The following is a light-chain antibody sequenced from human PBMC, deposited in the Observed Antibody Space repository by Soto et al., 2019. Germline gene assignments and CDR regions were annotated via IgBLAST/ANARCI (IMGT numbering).Light chain of an antibody. J-gene: IGKJ4*02. CDR3: QQRGNSIT. Sequence: EIVLTQTPATLSLSPGQRATLSCWASQSVKTYLMWYQHKPGQAPRLLIYDTSNRATGIPDRFSGSGYGTGFTLTISNLKPEDSAVYYCQQRGNSITFGVWTKVE. CDR2: DTS. V-gene: IGKV3-11*01. CDR1: QSVKTY.